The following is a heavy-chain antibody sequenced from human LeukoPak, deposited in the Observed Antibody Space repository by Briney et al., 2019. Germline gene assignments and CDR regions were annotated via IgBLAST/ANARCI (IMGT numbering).Heavy chain of an antibody. V-gene: IGHV4-34*01. CDR3: ARGYGSGSYYGY. D-gene: IGHD3-10*01. Sequence: SETLSLTCAVYGGSLSGYYWSWIRQPPGKGLEWIGEINHSGSTNYNPSLTSRVTISVDTSKNQFSLKLSSVTAADTAVYYCARGYGSGSYYGYWGQGTLVTVSS. CDR2: INHSGST. CDR1: GGSLSGYY. J-gene: IGHJ4*02.